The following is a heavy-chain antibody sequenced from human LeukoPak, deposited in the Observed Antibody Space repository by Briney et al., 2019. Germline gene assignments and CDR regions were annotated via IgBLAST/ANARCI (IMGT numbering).Heavy chain of an antibody. J-gene: IGHJ4*02. CDR1: GFTFSNYG. V-gene: IGHV3-30*02. Sequence: GGSLRLSCAASGFTFSNYGMHWVRQAPGKGLEWVAFIRYDGSDKYYVDSMKGRFTISRDNSKDTLFLQMNSLRAEDTAVYYCAKDPVGASVGGDYWGQGTLVTVSS. CDR3: AKDPVGASVGGDY. D-gene: IGHD1-26*01. CDR2: IRYDGSDK.